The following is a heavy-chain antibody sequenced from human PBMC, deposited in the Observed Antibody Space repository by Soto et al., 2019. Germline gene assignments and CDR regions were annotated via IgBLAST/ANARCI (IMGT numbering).Heavy chain of an antibody. CDR1: GGFISSYY. V-gene: IGHV4-59*01. Sequence: SETLSLTCTVSGGFISSYYWSWIRQPPGKGLEWIGYIYYSGSTNYNPSLKSRVTISVDTSKNQFSLKLSSVTAADTAVYYCARDGGHYYGSGSYLGTWGQGTLVTVSS. CDR3: ARDGGHYYGSGSYLGT. CDR2: IYYSGST. J-gene: IGHJ5*02. D-gene: IGHD3-10*01.